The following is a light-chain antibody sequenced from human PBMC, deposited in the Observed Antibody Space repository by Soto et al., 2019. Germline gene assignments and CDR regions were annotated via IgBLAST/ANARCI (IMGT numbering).Light chain of an antibody. V-gene: IGLV3-21*02. J-gene: IGLJ1*01. CDR2: DDT. Sequence: SYELTQPPSVSVAPGQTARIACGGDNLDNKNVNWHQQKPGQAPVLVVYDDTDRPSGISGRFSGSNSGNSATLTISRVEARDEADYYCQVWDSGSDRYVFGPGTKLTVL. CDR1: NLDNKN. CDR3: QVWDSGSDRYV.